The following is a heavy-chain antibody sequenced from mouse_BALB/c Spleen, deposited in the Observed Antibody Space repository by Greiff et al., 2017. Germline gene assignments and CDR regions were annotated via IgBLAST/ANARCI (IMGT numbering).Heavy chain of an antibody. V-gene: IGHV1-80*01. Sequence: QVQLQQSGAELVRPGSSVKISCKASGYAFSSYWMNWVKQRPGQGLEWIGQIYHGDGDTNYNGKFKGKATLTADKSSSTAYMQLSSLTSEDSAVYFCAPYDGYYGYAMDYWGQGTSVTVSS. CDR3: APYDGYYGYAMDY. CDR1: GYAFSSYW. D-gene: IGHD2-3*01. CDR2: IYHGDGDT. J-gene: IGHJ4*01.